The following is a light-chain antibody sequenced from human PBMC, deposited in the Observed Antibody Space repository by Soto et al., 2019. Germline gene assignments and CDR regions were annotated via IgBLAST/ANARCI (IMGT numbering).Light chain of an antibody. Sequence: DIQLTQSPSFLSASVGDRVTITCRASQVINISLAWFQQKPGKAPNLLISPASTLQSGVPSRFRGSGSETEFTLTITSLPPEDSETYYCQQRNSYPRTFGQGTKVDIK. CDR2: PAS. CDR1: QVINIS. V-gene: IGKV1-9*01. J-gene: IGKJ2*01. CDR3: QQRNSYPRT.